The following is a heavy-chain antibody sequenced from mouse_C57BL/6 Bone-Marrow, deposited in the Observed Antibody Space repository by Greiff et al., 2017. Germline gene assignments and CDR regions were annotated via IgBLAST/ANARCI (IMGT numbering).Heavy chain of an antibody. D-gene: IGHD1-1*01. CDR3: ARSPHYGSSYPFDY. Sequence: VQLQQSGAELVKPGASVKISCKASGYAFSSYWMNWVKQRPGKGLEWIGQIYPGDGDTNYNGKFKGKATLTADKSSSTAYMQLSSLTSEDSAVYCCARSPHYGSSYPFDYWGQGTTLTVSS. J-gene: IGHJ2*01. V-gene: IGHV1-80*01. CDR1: GYAFSSYW. CDR2: IYPGDGDT.